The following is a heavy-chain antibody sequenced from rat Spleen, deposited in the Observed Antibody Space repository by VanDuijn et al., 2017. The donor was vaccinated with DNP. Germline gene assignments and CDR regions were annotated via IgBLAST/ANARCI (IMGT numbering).Heavy chain of an antibody. CDR1: GYSITRDY. CDR2: ISYSGRT. CDR3: ARWRIGPHYFDY. V-gene: IGHV3-1*01. D-gene: IGHD1-11*01. J-gene: IGHJ2*01. Sequence: EVQLQESGPGLVKPSQSLSLTSSITGYSITRDYWGWIRKFPGNKMAWIGHISYSGRTTYNPSLKSRISISRDTSKNQFFLQLNSVSTDDTATYYCARWRIGPHYFDYWGQGVMVTVSS.